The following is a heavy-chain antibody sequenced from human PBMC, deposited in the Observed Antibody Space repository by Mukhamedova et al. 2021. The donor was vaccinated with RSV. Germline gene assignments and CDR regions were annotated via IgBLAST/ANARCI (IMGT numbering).Heavy chain of an antibody. V-gene: IGHV3-48*03. J-gene: IGHJ6*02. CDR2: ISSSGSTI. Sequence: VSYISSSGSTIYYADSVKGRFTISRDNAKNSLYLQMNSLRAEDTAVYYCARGTVVGANYGMDVWGQGTTVTVSS. CDR3: ARGTVVGANYGMDV. D-gene: IGHD1-26*01.